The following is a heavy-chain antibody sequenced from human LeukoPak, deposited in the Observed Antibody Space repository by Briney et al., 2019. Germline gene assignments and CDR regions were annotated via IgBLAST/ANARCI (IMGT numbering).Heavy chain of an antibody. CDR1: GYTFTSYY. J-gene: IGHJ3*02. CDR3: ARAREWLRFHAFDI. CDR2: ISPSGGST. D-gene: IGHD5-12*01. Sequence: GTSVKVSCKASGYTFTSYYMHWVRQAPGQGLEWMGIISPSGGSTSYAQKFQGRVTMTRDMSTSTVYMELSSLRSEDTAIYYCARAREWLRFHAFDIWGQGTMVTVSS. V-gene: IGHV1-46*01.